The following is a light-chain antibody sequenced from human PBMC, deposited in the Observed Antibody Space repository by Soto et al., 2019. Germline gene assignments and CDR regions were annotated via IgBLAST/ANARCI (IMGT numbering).Light chain of an antibody. CDR1: SSDVGSYYP. V-gene: IGLV2-23*02. Sequence: QSALTQPASMSGSPGQSITISCTGTSSDVGSYYPVSWFQQHPGKAPKLTIYEVNKRPSGVSDRFSGSKSCNTASLTISGLQAADEAEYYCCSYAGDTTFFVFGTGTKLTVL. CDR3: CSYAGDTTFFV. J-gene: IGLJ1*01. CDR2: EVN.